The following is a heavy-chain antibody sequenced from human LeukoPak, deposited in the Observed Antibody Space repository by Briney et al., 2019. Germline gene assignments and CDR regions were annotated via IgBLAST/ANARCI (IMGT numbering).Heavy chain of an antibody. CDR3: ARGDFWSGYVPSWFDP. D-gene: IGHD3-3*01. CDR1: GGSISSGDYY. V-gene: IGHV4-30-4*08. J-gene: IGHJ5*02. Sequence: SENLSLTCTVSGGSISSGDYYWSWIRQPPGKGLEWIGYIYYSGSTYYNPSLKSRVTISVDTSKNQFSLKLSSVTAADTAVYYCARGDFWSGYVPSWFDPWGQGTLVTVSS. CDR2: IYYSGST.